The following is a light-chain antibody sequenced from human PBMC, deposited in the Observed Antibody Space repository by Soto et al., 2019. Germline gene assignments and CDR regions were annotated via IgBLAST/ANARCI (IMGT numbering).Light chain of an antibody. Sequence: QSVLTQPASVSWSPGQSITISCTGTSSDVGSYNLVSWYQQHPGKAPKLMIYEGSKRPSGVSNRFSGSKSGNTASLTISGLQAEDEADYYCCSYAGSSSLLFGTGTKVTVL. CDR2: EGS. CDR1: SSDVGSYNL. V-gene: IGLV2-23*01. J-gene: IGLJ1*01. CDR3: CSYAGSSSLL.